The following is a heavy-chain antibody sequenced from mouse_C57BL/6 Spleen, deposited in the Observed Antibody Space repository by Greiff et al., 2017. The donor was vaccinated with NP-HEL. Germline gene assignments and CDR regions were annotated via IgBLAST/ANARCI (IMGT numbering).Heavy chain of an antibody. CDR2: ISSGSSTI. V-gene: IGHV5-17*01. CDR1: GFTFSDYG. D-gene: IGHD1-1*01. CDR3: ARELGTYGSSYGGLAY. Sequence: EVKLVESGGGLVKPGGSLKLSCAASGFTFSDYGMHWVRQAPEKGLEWVAYISSGSSTIYYADTVKGRFTISRANAKNTLVLQMTSLRSEDTAMYYCARELGTYGSSYGGLAYWGQGTLVTVSA. J-gene: IGHJ3*01.